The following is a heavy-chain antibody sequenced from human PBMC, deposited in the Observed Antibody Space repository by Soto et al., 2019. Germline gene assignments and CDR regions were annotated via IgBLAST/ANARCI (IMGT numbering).Heavy chain of an antibody. CDR2: IIPIFGTA. J-gene: IGHJ6*03. CDR1: GGTFSSYA. Sequence: ASVKVSCKASGGTFSSYAISWVRQAPGQGLEWMGGIIPIFGTANYAQKFQGRVTITADESTSTAYMELSSLRSEDTAVYYCASFRSPRISHDLSITMVRGAHYYYYMDVWGKGTTVTVSS. CDR3: ASFRSPRISHDLSITMVRGAHYYYYMDV. D-gene: IGHD3-10*01. V-gene: IGHV1-69*13.